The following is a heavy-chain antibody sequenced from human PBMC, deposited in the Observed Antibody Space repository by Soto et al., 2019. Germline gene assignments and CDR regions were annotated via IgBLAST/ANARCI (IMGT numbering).Heavy chain of an antibody. J-gene: IGHJ4*02. CDR2: ISAHNGNT. V-gene: IGHV1-18*01. CDR1: GYGFTTYG. CDR3: ARGRYGDY. Sequence: QVHLVQSGAEVKKPGASVKVSCKGSGYGFTTYGITWVRQAPGQGLEWMAWISAHNGNTNYAQKLQGRVTVTRDTTTSTAYVELGSLRSEDGAVYYWARGRYGDYWGQGALVTVSS. D-gene: IGHD1-1*01.